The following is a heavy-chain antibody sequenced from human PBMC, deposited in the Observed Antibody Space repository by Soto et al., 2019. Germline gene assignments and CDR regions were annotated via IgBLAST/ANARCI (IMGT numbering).Heavy chain of an antibody. D-gene: IGHD3-16*01. Sequence: SETLALTCTVSGGSISSYYWSWIRQPPGKGLEWIVYIYYSGSTNYNPSLKSRVTVSVDTSKNQFSLKLSSVTAADTAVYYCARDRAVITFGGVRAGMDVWGQGTTVTVSS. V-gene: IGHV4-59*01. CDR1: GGSISSYY. CDR3: ARDRAVITFGGVRAGMDV. J-gene: IGHJ6*02. CDR2: IYYSGST.